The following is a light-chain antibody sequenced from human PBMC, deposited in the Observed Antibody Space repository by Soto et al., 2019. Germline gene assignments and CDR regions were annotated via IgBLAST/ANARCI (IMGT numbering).Light chain of an antibody. CDR3: CSYAGRYSYV. V-gene: IGLV2-11*01. CDR1: SSDIGGYNY. Sequence: QSVLTQPRSVSGSPGQSVTISCTGTSSDIGGYNYVSWYQQNPGKAPKVMIYDVNKRPSGVPDRFSGSKSGNTASLTISGLQAEDAADYYCCSYAGRYSYVFGTGTKVTVL. CDR2: DVN. J-gene: IGLJ1*01.